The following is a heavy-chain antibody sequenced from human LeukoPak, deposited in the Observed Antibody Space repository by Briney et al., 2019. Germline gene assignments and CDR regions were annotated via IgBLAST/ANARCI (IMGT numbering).Heavy chain of an antibody. CDR2: IGAYNGNT. CDR3: ARWPGGLSGTYYDPSTNWFGP. Sequence: GASVKVSCKASGYPFISYGISWVRQAPGQGLEWMGWIGAYNGNTNYAQKFQGRVTLTTDTSTSTAYMELRSLRSDDTAVYYCARWPGGLSGTYYDPSTNWFGPWGQGALVTVSS. CDR1: GYPFISYG. V-gene: IGHV1-18*01. D-gene: IGHD3-10*01. J-gene: IGHJ5*02.